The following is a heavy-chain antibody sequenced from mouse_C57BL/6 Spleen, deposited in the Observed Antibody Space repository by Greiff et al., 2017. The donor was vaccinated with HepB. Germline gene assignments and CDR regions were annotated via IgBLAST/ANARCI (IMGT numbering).Heavy chain of an antibody. CDR2: IYPRSGNT. V-gene: IGHV1-81*01. Sequence: QVQLQQSGAELARPGASVKLSCKASGYTFTSYGISWVKQRTGQGLEWIGEIYPRSGNTYYNEKFKGKATLTADKSSSTAYMELRSLTSEDSAVYFCAREDGIYYDYEKAWFAYWGQGTLVTVSA. D-gene: IGHD2-4*01. J-gene: IGHJ3*01. CDR3: AREDGIYYDYEKAWFAY. CDR1: GYTFTSYG.